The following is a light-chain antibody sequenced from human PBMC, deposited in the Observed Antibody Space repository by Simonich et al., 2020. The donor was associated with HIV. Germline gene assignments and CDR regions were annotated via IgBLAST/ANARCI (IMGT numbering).Light chain of an antibody. CDR1: QSVSSN. CDR2: GAS. J-gene: IGKJ2*01. V-gene: IGKV3-15*01. Sequence: EIVMTQSPATLSVSPGERVTLSCRASQSVSSNLAWYHQKPGQAPRLLIYGASTRATGIPARFSGSGSGTEFTLTINSMQSEDFAVYYCQQYNNWPLFFGQGAKLEIK. CDR3: QQYNNWPLF.